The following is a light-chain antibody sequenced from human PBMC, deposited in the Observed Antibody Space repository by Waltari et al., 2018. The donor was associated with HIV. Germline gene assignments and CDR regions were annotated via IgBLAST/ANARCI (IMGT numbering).Light chain of an antibody. J-gene: IGLJ2*01. V-gene: IGLV2-14*01. Sequence: QSALTQPASVSRSPGQSITISCTGSSSDVGGYNYVSWYQQHPGKAPKLMIYEVSNRPSGFSNRFSGSKSGNTASLTISGLQAEDEADYYCSSYTSRSSLIFGGGTKLTVL. CDR3: SSYTSRSSLI. CDR2: EVS. CDR1: SSDVGGYNY.